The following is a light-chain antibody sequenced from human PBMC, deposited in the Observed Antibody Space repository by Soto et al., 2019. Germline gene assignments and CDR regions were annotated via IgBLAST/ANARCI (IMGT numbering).Light chain of an antibody. Sequence: ALTQPASVSGSPGQSITISCTGTSSDVGGYNYVSWYQQHPGQAPKLIIYEVTNRPSGISNRFSGSKSGNTASLTISGLQTEDEADYYCISFTSRHIYVFGTGTKLTVL. V-gene: IGLV2-14*01. CDR2: EVT. CDR1: SSDVGGYNY. J-gene: IGLJ1*01. CDR3: ISFTSRHIYV.